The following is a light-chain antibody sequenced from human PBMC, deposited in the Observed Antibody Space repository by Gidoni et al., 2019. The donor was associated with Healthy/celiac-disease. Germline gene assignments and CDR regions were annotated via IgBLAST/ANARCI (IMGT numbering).Light chain of an antibody. V-gene: IGLV1-40*01. Sequence: QSVLTQPPSVSAAPGQRVTISCTGSSSNIGAGYDVHWYQQLPGTAPKLHIYGNSNRPSGVPDRFSGSKSGTSASLAITGLQAEDEADYYCQSYDSSLSAVVFGGGTKLTVL. J-gene: IGLJ2*01. CDR2: GNS. CDR1: SSNIGAGYD. CDR3: QSYDSSLSAVV.